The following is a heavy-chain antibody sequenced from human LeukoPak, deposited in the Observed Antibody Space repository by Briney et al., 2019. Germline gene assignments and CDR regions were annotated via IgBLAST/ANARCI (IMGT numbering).Heavy chain of an antibody. J-gene: IGHJ5*02. CDR2: INHSGST. Sequence: TSETLSLTCAVYGGSFSGYYWSWIRQPPGKGLEWIGEINHSGSTNYNPSLKSRVTISVDTSKNQFSLKLSSVTAADTAVYYCARGRIFGVRYNWFDPWGQGTLVTFS. CDR1: GGSFSGYY. CDR3: ARGRIFGVRYNWFDP. D-gene: IGHD3-3*01. V-gene: IGHV4-34*01.